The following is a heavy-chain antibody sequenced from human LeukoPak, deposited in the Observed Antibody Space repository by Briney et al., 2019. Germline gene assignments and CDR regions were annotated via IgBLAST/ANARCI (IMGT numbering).Heavy chain of an antibody. D-gene: IGHD3-3*01. J-gene: IGHJ4*02. CDR3: ARDFSGVADFDS. CDR1: GFSFSSHS. CDR2: ISSSSNYM. V-gene: IGHV3-21*01. Sequence: GGSLRLSCAASGFSFSSHSMNWVRQAPGKGLEWVSSISSSSNYMYYADSVKGRFTISRDNAENSLYLQLNSLRAEDTAVYYCARDFSGVADFDSWGQGTLVTVSS.